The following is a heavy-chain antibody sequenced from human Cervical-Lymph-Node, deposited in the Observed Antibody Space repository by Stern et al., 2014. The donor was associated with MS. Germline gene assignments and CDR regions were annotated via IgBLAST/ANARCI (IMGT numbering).Heavy chain of an antibody. CDR1: GGAFSRNA. Sequence: VQLVESGAEVKKPGSSVKVSCMASGGAFSRNAISWVRQAPGQGLEWVGGIITDLLTPKYAQKFQGSVIITADRSDRTVSMELTSLRSEDTAVYYCARTVSAWNGDLMGAAPSGYYYGMDVWGQGTTVTVSS. CDR2: IITDLLTP. D-gene: IGHD1-1*01. CDR3: ARTVSAWNGDLMGAAPSGYYYGMDV. V-gene: IGHV1-69*06. J-gene: IGHJ6*02.